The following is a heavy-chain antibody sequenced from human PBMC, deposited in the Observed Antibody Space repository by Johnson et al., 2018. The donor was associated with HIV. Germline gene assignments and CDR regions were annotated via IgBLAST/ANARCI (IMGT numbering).Heavy chain of an antibody. CDR2: INSDGSST. V-gene: IGHV3-74*02. CDR3: AKGEAVAGTFDAFDI. CDR1: GFTFSSYA. Sequence: VQLVESGGGVVQPGRSLRLSCAASGFTFSSYAMHWVRQAPGKGLVWVSRINSDGSSTSYADSVKGRFTISRDNSKNTLSLQMNSLRAEDTALYYCAKGEAVAGTFDAFDIWGQGTMVTVSS. J-gene: IGHJ3*02. D-gene: IGHD6-19*01.